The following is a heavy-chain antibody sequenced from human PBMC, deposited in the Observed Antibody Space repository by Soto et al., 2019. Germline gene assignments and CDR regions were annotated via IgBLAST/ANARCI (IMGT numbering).Heavy chain of an antibody. CDR3: AKSFRPGYCSSTSCYTYFDY. V-gene: IGHV3-30*18. CDR2: ISYDGSNK. J-gene: IGHJ4*02. Sequence: GGSLRLSCAASGFTFSSYGMHWVRQAPGKGLEWVAVISYDGSNKYYADSVKGRFTISRDNSKNTLYLQMNSLGAEDTAVYYCAKSFRPGYCSSTSCYTYFDYWGQGTLVTVSS. CDR1: GFTFSSYG. D-gene: IGHD2-2*02.